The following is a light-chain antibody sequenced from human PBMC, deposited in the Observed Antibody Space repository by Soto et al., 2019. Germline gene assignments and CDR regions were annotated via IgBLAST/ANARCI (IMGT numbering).Light chain of an antibody. Sequence: DIVMTQSPDSLAVPLGERATINCKSSQRVLYRSNNKDNLAWYQQKPGQPPKLLIYWASTRESGVPDRFSGSGSGTDFTLTISSLQAEDVAVYYCQQYSTTPLTFGGGTKVEIK. V-gene: IGKV4-1*01. J-gene: IGKJ4*01. CDR3: QQYSTTPLT. CDR1: QRVLYRSNNKDN. CDR2: WAS.